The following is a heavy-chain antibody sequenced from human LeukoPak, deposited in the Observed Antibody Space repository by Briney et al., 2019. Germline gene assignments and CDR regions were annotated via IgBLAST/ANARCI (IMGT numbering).Heavy chain of an antibody. V-gene: IGHV3-11*01. J-gene: IGHJ4*02. CDR3: ARDRGDKWLRLLCDY. CDR2: ISSSGSTI. CDR1: GFTFSDYY. D-gene: IGHD5-12*01. Sequence: PGGSLRLSCAASGFTFSDYYMSWIRQAPGKGLEWVSYISSSGSTIYYADSVKGRFTISRDNAKNSLYLQMNSLRAEDTAVYYCARDRGDKWLRLLCDYWGQGTLVTVSS.